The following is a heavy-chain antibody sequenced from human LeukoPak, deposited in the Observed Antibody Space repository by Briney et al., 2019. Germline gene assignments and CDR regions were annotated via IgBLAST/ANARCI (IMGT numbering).Heavy chain of an antibody. J-gene: IGHJ4*02. D-gene: IGHD3-10*01. CDR3: ARLHYFASGNYYNVGDY. CDR1: GYTFTNYW. Sequence: GESLKISCKGSGYTFTNYWIGWVRQLPGKGLEWMGIIYPGDSQSRYSPSFQGQVTISADKSISTAFLQWSSLKASDTAMYYCARLHYFASGNYYNVGDYWGQGTLVTVSS. CDR2: IYPGDSQS. V-gene: IGHV5-51*01.